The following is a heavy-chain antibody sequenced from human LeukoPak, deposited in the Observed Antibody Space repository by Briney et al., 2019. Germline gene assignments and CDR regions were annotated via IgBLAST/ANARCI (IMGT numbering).Heavy chain of an antibody. D-gene: IGHD4-17*01. V-gene: IGHV3-74*03. J-gene: IGHJ4*02. CDR1: GFIFTDYW. CDR2: IRGDGRAT. CDR3: ARYRSVTTGKRFFDY. Sequence: GGSLRLSCAASGFIFTDYWMHWVRQAPGKELLWVARIRGDGRATTYADSVKGRFTISRDNAMNTLYLQMNSLRAEDTAVYYCARYRSVTTGKRFFDYWGQGTLVTVSS.